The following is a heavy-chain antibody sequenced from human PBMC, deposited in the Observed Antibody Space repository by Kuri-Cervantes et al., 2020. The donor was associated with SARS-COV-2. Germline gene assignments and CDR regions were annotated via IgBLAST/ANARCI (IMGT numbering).Heavy chain of an antibody. J-gene: IGHJ4*02. CDR2: ISSSSSYI. CDR1: GFTFSSYS. Sequence: GESLKISCAASGFTFSSYSMNWVRQAPGKGLEWVSSISSSSSYIHYADSVKGRFTISRDNAKNSLYLQMSSLRAEDTAVYYCARDLRLGKSLDYWGQGTLVTVSS. V-gene: IGHV3-21*01. CDR3: ARDLRLGKSLDY. D-gene: IGHD7-27*01.